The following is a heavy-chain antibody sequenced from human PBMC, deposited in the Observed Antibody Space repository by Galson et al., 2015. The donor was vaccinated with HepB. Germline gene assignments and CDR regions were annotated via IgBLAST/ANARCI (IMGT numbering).Heavy chain of an antibody. CDR2: INPNSGGT. J-gene: IGHJ1*01. D-gene: IGHD6-19*01. Sequence: SVKVSCKASGYTFTGYYMHWVRQAPGQGLEWMGWINPNSGGTNYAQKFQGRVTMTRDTSISTAYMELSRLRSDDTDVYYCARDLEQWLPREYFQHWGQGTLVTVSS. CDR3: ARDLEQWLPREYFQH. CDR1: GYTFTGYY. V-gene: IGHV1-2*02.